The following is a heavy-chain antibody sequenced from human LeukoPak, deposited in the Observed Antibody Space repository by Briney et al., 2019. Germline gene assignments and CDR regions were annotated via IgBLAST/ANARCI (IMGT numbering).Heavy chain of an antibody. CDR2: ISYDGSNK. CDR1: GFTFRSYA. V-gene: IGHV3-30-3*01. J-gene: IGHJ4*02. CDR3: ARVVFGGELPVTLDY. D-gene: IGHD1-26*01. Sequence: GRSLRLSCAASGFTFRSYAMHWVRQAPGKGLEWVAVISYDGSNKYYADSVKGRLTISRDNSKNTLYLQMNSLRAEDTAVYYCARVVFGGELPVTLDYWGQGTLVTVSS.